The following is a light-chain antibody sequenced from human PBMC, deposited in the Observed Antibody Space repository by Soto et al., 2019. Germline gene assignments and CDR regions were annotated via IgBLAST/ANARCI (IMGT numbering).Light chain of an antibody. V-gene: IGLV2-14*01. CDR1: SSDVGGYKY. CDR3: SSYTSSSTLV. Sequence: QPVLTQPVSVSGSPGQSITISCTGTSSDVGGYKYVSWYQQHPGKAPKLMIYEVTNRPSGVSNRFSGSKSGNTASLTISRLQAEDEADYYCSSYTSSSTLVFGGGTKLTVL. J-gene: IGLJ3*02. CDR2: EVT.